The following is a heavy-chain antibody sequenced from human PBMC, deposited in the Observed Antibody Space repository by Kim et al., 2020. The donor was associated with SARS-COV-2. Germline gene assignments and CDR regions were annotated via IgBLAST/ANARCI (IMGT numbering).Heavy chain of an antibody. CDR1: GFTFSSYG. J-gene: IGHJ5*02. V-gene: IGHV3-33*01. CDR3: ARGSTIFGVVSPVGGFDP. D-gene: IGHD3-3*01. Sequence: GGSLRLSCAASGFTFSSYGMHWVRQAPGKGLEWVAVIWYDGSNKYYADSVKGRFTISRDNSKNTLYLQMNSLRAEDTAVYYCARGSTIFGVVSPVGGFDPWGQGTLVTVSS. CDR2: IWYDGSNK.